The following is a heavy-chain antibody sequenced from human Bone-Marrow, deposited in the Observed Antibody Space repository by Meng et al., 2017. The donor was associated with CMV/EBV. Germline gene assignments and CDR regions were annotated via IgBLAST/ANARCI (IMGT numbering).Heavy chain of an antibody. CDR2: INPSGGST. Sequence: ASVKVSYKASGYTFTSYYMHWVRQAPGQGLEWMGIINPSGGSTSYAQKFQGRVTMTRDTSTSTAYMELSRLRSDDTAVYYCARADYIAAAGDYYYGMDVWGQGTTVTVSS. D-gene: IGHD6-13*01. CDR1: GYTFTSYY. V-gene: IGHV1-46*01. J-gene: IGHJ6*02. CDR3: ARADYIAAAGDYYYGMDV.